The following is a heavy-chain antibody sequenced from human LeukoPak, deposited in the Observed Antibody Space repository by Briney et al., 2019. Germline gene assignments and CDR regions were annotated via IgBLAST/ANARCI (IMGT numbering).Heavy chain of an antibody. CDR1: GGTFSSYA. Sequence: SVKVSCKASGGTFSSYAISWVRQAPGQELEWMGGIIPIFGTANYAQKFQGRVTITADESTSTAYMELSSLRSEDTAVYYCARVGRRIAAAGHFDYWGQGTLVTVSS. D-gene: IGHD6-13*01. CDR2: IIPIFGTA. CDR3: ARVGRRIAAAGHFDY. V-gene: IGHV1-69*13. J-gene: IGHJ4*02.